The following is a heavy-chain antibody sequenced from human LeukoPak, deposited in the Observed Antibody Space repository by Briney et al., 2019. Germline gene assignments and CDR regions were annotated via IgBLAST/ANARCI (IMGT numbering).Heavy chain of an antibody. CDR1: GGTFSSYA. V-gene: IGHV1-69*04. Sequence: SVKVSCKASGGTFSSYAISWVPHTPGQRLEWMGRIIPILGIANYAQKFQGRVTITADKSASTAYMELSSLRSEDTAVYYCARALVVVAAMGFDYWGQGTLVTVSS. CDR3: ARALVVVAAMGFDY. CDR2: IIPILGIA. D-gene: IGHD2-21*02. J-gene: IGHJ4*02.